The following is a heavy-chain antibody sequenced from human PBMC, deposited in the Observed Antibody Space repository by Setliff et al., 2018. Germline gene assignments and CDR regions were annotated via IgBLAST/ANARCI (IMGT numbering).Heavy chain of an antibody. CDR2: FYYSGST. CDR3: ARRISYYNFWSGYYDY. V-gene: IGHV4-39*07. J-gene: IGHJ4*02. Sequence: SETLSLTCTVSGGSISSSSYYWGWIRQPPGKGLEWIGSFYYSGSTYYNPSLKSRVTISVDTSKNQFSLKLSSVTAADTAVYYCARRISYYNFWSGYYDYWGQGTLVTVSS. CDR1: GGSISSSSYY. D-gene: IGHD3-3*01.